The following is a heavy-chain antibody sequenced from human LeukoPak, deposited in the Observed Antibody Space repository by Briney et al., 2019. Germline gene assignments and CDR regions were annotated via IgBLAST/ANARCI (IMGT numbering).Heavy chain of an antibody. Sequence: GGSLRLSCAASGFTFSNYEMHWVRQAPGKGLEWVSYISSSGSDIYYADSVKGRFTISRDNSKNTLYLQMNSLRAEDTAVYYCNIVVVVAATSRENDKIDYWGQGTLVTVSS. CDR3: NIVVVVAATSRENDKIDY. V-gene: IGHV3-48*03. J-gene: IGHJ4*02. CDR2: ISSSGSDI. CDR1: GFTFSNYE. D-gene: IGHD2-15*01.